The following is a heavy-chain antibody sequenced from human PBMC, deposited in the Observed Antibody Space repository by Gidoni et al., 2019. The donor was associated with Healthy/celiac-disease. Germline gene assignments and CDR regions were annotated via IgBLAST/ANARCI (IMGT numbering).Heavy chain of an antibody. V-gene: IGHV4-59*01. CDR1: GGSISSYY. D-gene: IGHD6-6*01. J-gene: IGHJ3*02. CDR3: ARPAHQLVGGDDAFDI. CDR2: IYHSGST. Sequence: QVQLQESGPGLVKPSETLSLTCTVSGGSISSYYWSWIRQPPGKELEWIGYIYHSGSTNYNPSLKSRVTISVDTSKNQFSLKLSSVTAADTAVYYCARPAHQLVGGDDAFDIWGQGTMVTVSS.